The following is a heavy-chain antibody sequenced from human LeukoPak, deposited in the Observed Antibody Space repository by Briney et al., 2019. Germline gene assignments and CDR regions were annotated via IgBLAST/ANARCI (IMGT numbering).Heavy chain of an antibody. V-gene: IGHV4-59*01. J-gene: IGHJ6*04. CDR1: GGSISSYY. CDR3: ARKDDYYGMDV. D-gene: IGHD2-15*01. CDR2: IYYSGST. Sequence: SETLSLTCTVSGGSISSYYWSWIRPPPGKGLEWIGYIYYSGSTNYNPSLKSRVTISVDTSKNKFSLKLSSVSAADTAVYYCARKDDYYGMDVWGKGTTVTVSS.